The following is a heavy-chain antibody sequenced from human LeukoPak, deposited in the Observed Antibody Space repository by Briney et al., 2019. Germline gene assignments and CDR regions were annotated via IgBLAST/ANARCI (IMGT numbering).Heavy chain of an antibody. CDR1: GFTFGSFW. V-gene: IGHV3-74*03. CDR3: VKDHTGKEDK. D-gene: IGHD1-1*01. CDR2: IDPYETPTTT. J-gene: IGHJ4*02. Sequence: GGSLRLSCAASGFTFGSFWMHWVRQVPGKGLVWVSRIDPYETPTTTTYADSVRGRFTISRYNAKNTLYPQMDSLRVEDTAVYYCVKDHTGKEDKWGQGTLVTVSS.